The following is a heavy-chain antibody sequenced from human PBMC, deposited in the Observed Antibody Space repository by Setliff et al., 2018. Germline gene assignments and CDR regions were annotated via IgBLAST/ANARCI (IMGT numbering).Heavy chain of an antibody. D-gene: IGHD2-15*01. CDR1: GGPVSNSGFF. CDR3: GRGFSRIEGWGNWFDP. CDR2: IYDSGSS. Sequence: SETLSLTCTVSGGPVSNSGFFWGWLRQAPGKGLEWIGSIYDSGSSNYNASLKSRLIITRDTSKNQISLKLTSVTAADTAVYYCGRGFSRIEGWGNWFDPWGQGILVTVSS. V-gene: IGHV4-39*01. J-gene: IGHJ5*02.